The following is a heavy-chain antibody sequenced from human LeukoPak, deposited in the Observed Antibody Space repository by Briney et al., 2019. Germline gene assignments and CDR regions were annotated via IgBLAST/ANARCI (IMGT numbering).Heavy chain of an antibody. Sequence: GGSLRLSCAASGFAFNSYWMHWVRQVPGKGLVWVSRINGDVTYANYADSVKGRFTISRDNAKSTLYLQMNSLRVEDTAVYYCARDNDFWSLDYWGQGALVTVSS. CDR2: INGDVTYA. J-gene: IGHJ4*02. V-gene: IGHV3-74*01. D-gene: IGHD3-3*01. CDR3: ARDNDFWSLDY. CDR1: GFAFNSYW.